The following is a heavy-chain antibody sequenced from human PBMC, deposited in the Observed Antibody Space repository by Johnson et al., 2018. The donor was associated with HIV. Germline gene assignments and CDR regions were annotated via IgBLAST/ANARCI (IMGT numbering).Heavy chain of an antibody. V-gene: IGHV3-11*04. CDR3: ARDIRDYGGNPAFSFDI. Sequence: VQLVESGGGVVRPGGSLRLSCAASGFTFSDYYMSWFRQAPGKGLEWVSYISSSGSTIYYADYVKGRFTISRDNSKNTLYLQMNSLRAEDTAVYYCARDIRDYGGNPAFSFDIWGQGTMVTVSS. CDR2: ISSSGSTI. J-gene: IGHJ3*02. D-gene: IGHD4-23*01. CDR1: GFTFSDYY.